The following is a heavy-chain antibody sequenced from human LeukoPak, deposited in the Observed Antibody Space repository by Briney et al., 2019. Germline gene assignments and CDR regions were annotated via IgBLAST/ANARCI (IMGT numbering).Heavy chain of an antibody. V-gene: IGHV1-8*01. CDR3: ARDRESSGFFSYYYGMDV. Sequence: ASVKVSCKASGYTFTSYDINWVRQATGQGLEWMGWMNPNSGNTGYAQKFQGRVTMTTDTSTSTVYMDLSSLTYEDTAVYYCARDRESSGFFSYYYGMDVWGQGTTVTVSS. J-gene: IGHJ6*02. CDR2: MNPNSGNT. CDR1: GYTFTSYD. D-gene: IGHD6-19*01.